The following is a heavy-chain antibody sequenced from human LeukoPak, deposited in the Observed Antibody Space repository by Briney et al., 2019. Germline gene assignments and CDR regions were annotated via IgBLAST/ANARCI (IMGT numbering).Heavy chain of an antibody. CDR3: ARDQSPYGDYSFGY. D-gene: IGHD4-17*01. CDR1: GGTFSSYA. V-gene: IGHV1-69*04. J-gene: IGHJ4*02. CDR2: IIPILGIA. Sequence: ASVKVSCKASGGTFSSYAISWVRHAPGQGLEWMGRIIPILGIANYAQKFQGRVTITADKSTSTAYMELSSLRSEDTAVYYCARDQSPYGDYSFGYWGQGTLVTVSS.